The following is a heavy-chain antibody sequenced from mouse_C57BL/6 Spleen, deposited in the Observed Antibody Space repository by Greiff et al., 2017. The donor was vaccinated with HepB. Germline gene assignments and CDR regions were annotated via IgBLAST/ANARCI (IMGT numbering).Heavy chain of an antibody. D-gene: IGHD1-1*01. Sequence: EVKLVESGPGLVKPSQSLSLTCSVTGYSITSGYYWNWIRQFPGNKLEWMGYISYDGSNNYNPSLKNRISITRDTSKNQFFLKLNSVTTEDTATYYCARGGDYYYGSSYIFDYWGQGTTLTVSS. V-gene: IGHV3-6*01. CDR3: ARGGDYYYGSSYIFDY. CDR2: ISYDGSN. J-gene: IGHJ2*01. CDR1: GYSITSGYY.